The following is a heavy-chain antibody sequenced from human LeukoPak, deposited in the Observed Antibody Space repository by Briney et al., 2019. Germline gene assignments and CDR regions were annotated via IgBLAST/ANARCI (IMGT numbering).Heavy chain of an antibody. CDR2: INPNNGDT. CDR1: GYTFSGNF. J-gene: IGHJ5*02. Sequence: GASVKVSCKASGYTFSGNFMHWVRQAPGQGLEWMGWINPNNGDTNYAQKFQGRVTMTRDTSISTAYMELSRLRSDDTAVYYCARDGDYYMRSWFDPWGQGTLVTVSS. CDR3: ARDGDYYMRSWFDP. V-gene: IGHV1-2*02. D-gene: IGHD4-17*01.